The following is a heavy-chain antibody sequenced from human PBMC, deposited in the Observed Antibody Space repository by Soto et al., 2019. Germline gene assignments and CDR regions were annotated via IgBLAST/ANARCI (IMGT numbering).Heavy chain of an antibody. J-gene: IGHJ4*02. Sequence: QVQLQESGPGLVKPSQTLSLTCTVSGGSISYGGYYWSWIRQPPGKGLDWIGYIYYSGSTYYNPSLKRRVIISVDTSENQFSLKLSSMTAAATAVYYCARVTPDDYGDYGFFDSWGQGTLVIVSS. CDR2: IYYSGST. V-gene: IGHV4-31*03. CDR3: ARVTPDDYGDYGFFDS. D-gene: IGHD4-17*01. CDR1: GGSISYGGYY.